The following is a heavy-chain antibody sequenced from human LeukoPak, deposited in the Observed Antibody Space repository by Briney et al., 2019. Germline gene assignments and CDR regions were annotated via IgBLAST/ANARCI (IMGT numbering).Heavy chain of an antibody. J-gene: IGHJ6*02. CDR3: ARAPPYSSTSWGYYGMDV. D-gene: IGHD6-6*01. V-gene: IGHV3-13*01. Sequence: GGSLRLSCAASGFTFSSYDMHWVRQTLGKGLEWVSSIGIAGDTYYPGSVKGRFTISRENAKNSLYLQMNGLRAGDTAVYYCARAPPYSSTSWGYYGMDVWGQGTTVTVSS. CDR1: GFTFSSYD. CDR2: IGIAGDT.